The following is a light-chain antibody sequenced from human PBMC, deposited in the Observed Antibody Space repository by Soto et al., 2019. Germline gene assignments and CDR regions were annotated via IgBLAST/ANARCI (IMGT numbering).Light chain of an antibody. J-gene: IGLJ1*01. CDR1: SSTIGSNT. CDR2: SNN. CDR3: AAWDDSLNGYV. V-gene: IGLV1-44*01. Sequence: QAVLTQPPSASGTPGERVTISCFGSSSTIGSNTVNWYQQLPGTAPKLLINSNNQRPSGVPDRFSGSKSGTSASLAISGLQSEDEADYYCAAWDDSLNGYVFGTGTKVTVL.